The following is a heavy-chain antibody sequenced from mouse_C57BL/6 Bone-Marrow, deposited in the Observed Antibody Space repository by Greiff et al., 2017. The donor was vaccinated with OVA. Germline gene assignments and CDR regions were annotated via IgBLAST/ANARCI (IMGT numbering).Heavy chain of an antibody. J-gene: IGHJ2*01. CDR1: GFTFSSYA. Sequence: EVKVVESGGGLVKPGGSLKLSCAASGFTFSSYAMSWVRQTPEKRLEWVATISDGGSYTYYPDNVKGRFTISRDNAKNNLYLQMSHLKSEDTAMDYCARDAVTTGYYFDYWGQGTTLTVSS. CDR3: ARDAVTTGYYFDY. CDR2: ISDGGSYT. V-gene: IGHV5-4*01. D-gene: IGHD2-2*01.